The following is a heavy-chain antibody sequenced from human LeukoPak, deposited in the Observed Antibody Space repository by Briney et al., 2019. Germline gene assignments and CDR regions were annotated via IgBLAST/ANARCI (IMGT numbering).Heavy chain of an antibody. Sequence: GRSLRLSCAASGFTFSSYGMHWVRQAPGKGLEWVAVISYDGSNKYYADSVKGRFTISRDNSKNTLYLQMNSLRAEDTAVHYCARGARRITGTTGGFDYWGQGTLVTVSS. CDR1: GFTFSSYG. CDR3: ARGARRITGTTGGFDY. CDR2: ISYDGSNK. V-gene: IGHV3-30*03. J-gene: IGHJ4*02. D-gene: IGHD1-7*01.